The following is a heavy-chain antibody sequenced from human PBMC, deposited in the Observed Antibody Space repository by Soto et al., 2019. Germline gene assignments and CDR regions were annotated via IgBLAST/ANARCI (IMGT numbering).Heavy chain of an antibody. CDR1: GYSFTNNW. D-gene: IGHD2-2*01. Sequence: PGESLKISCKGSGYSFTNNWIGWVRQMPGKGLERMGIIYPGDSDTRYSPSFQGHVTISADKSISTAYLPWSSLKASDTAMYYCARRSSTHNAMDVWGQGTTVT. CDR2: IYPGDSDT. J-gene: IGHJ6*02. CDR3: ARRSSTHNAMDV. V-gene: IGHV5-51*01.